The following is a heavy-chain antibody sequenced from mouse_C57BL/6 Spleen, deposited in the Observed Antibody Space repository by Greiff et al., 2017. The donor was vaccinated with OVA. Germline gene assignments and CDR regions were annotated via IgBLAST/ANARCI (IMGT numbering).Heavy chain of an antibody. J-gene: IGHJ2*01. CDR1: GYTFTSYW. D-gene: IGHD2-14*01. Sequence: VQLQQSGTVLARPGASVEMSCKTSGYTFTSYWMHWVKQRPGQGLEWIGAIYPGNSDTSYNQKFKGKAKLTAVTSASTAYMELSSLTTEDSAVYYCTSRATYDFDYWGQGTTLTVSS. CDR2: IYPGNSDT. V-gene: IGHV1-5*01. CDR3: TSRATYDFDY.